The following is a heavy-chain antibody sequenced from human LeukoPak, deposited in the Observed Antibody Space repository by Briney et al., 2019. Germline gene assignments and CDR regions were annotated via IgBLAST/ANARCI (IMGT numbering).Heavy chain of an antibody. J-gene: IGHJ4*02. CDR1: GGSFSGYY. CDR2: INHSGST. CDR3: ARFAYCGGHCWYYFDY. V-gene: IGHV4-34*01. D-gene: IGHD2-21*02. Sequence: SETLSLTCAVYGGSFSGYYWSWIRQPPGKGLEWIGEINHSGSTNYNPSLKSRVTTSVDTSKNQFSLKLSSVTAADTAVYYCARFAYCGGHCWYYFDYWGQGSLVTVSS.